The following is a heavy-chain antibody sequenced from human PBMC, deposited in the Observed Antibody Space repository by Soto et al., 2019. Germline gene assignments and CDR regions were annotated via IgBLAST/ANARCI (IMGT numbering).Heavy chain of an antibody. CDR3: AKGLGVYYYYGMDV. D-gene: IGHD3-10*01. Sequence: SLSLSCAASGFTFSSYAMSWVRQAPGKGLEWVSAISGSGGSTYYADSVKGRFTISRDNSKNTLYLQMNSLRAEDTAVYYCAKGLGVYYYYGMDVWGQGTTVTVSS. CDR1: GFTFSSYA. J-gene: IGHJ6*02. CDR2: ISGSGGST. V-gene: IGHV3-23*01.